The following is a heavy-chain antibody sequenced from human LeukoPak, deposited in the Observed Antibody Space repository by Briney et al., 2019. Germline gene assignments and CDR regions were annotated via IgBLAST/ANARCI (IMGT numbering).Heavy chain of an antibody. CDR1: GGSINSTNYN. V-gene: IGHV4-39*07. J-gene: IGHJ4*02. Sequence: SETLSLTCTVSGGSINSTNYNWGWIRQTPRRGPEWLASVYYSGLTYYNSSLKSRVSISVDTSKNQFSLKLNSLTTADTAVYYCTRGAGRLIDYWGQGILVIVSS. D-gene: IGHD3-16*01. CDR2: VYYSGLT. CDR3: TRGAGRLIDY.